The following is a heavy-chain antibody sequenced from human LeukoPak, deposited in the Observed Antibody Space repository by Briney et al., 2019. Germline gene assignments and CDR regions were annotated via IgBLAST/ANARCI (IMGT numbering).Heavy chain of an antibody. CDR2: INHSGST. CDR1: GGSFSGYY. J-gene: IGHJ6*02. V-gene: IGHV4-34*01. Sequence: PSETLSLTCAVYGGSFSGYYWSWIRQPPGKGLEWIGEINHSGSTYYNPSLKSRVTISVDRSKNQFSLKLSSVTAADTAVYYCASTLGGMDVWGQGTTVTVSS. D-gene: IGHD7-27*01. CDR3: ASTLGGMDV.